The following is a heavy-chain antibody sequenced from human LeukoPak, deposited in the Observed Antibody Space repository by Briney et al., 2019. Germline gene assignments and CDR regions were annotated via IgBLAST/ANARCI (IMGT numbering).Heavy chain of an antibody. CDR2: IIPLFGTA. CDR1: GGTFSSYA. V-gene: IGHV1-69*13. D-gene: IGHD2-15*01. J-gene: IGHJ4*02. Sequence: ASVKVSCKASGGTFSSYAVSWVRQAPGQGLEWMGGIIPLFGTANYAQKFLGRVIITADEFTSTTYMYLGSLKSEDTAIYYCAKVGRDNYFDYWGQGTLVTVSS. CDR3: AKVGRDNYFDY.